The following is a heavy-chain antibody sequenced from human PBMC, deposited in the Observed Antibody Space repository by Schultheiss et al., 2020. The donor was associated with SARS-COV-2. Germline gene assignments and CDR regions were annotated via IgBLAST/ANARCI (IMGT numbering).Heavy chain of an antibody. CDR3: ARSPFLAAAHDNWFDP. J-gene: IGHJ5*02. D-gene: IGHD6-25*01. CDR2: IYYSGST. Sequence: SETLSLTCTVSGGSISSGGYYWSWIRQPPGKGLEWIGSIYYSGSTNYNPSLKSRVTMSVDTSKNQFSLKLSSVTAADTAVYYCARSPFLAAAHDNWFDPWGQGTLVTVSS. CDR1: GGSISSGGYY. V-gene: IGHV4-39*01.